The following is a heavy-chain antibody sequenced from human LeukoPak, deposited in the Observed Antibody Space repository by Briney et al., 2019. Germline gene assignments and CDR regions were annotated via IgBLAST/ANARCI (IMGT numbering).Heavy chain of an antibody. Sequence: GGSLRLSCAASGFTFSSYAMSWVRQAPGKGLEWVSAISGGGGSTYYAGSVKGRFTISRDNSKNTLYLQMNSLRAEDTAVYYCAKVFGQYFDYWGQGTLVTVSS. J-gene: IGHJ4*02. CDR3: AKVFGQYFDY. CDR2: ISGGGGST. D-gene: IGHD3-3*01. V-gene: IGHV3-23*01. CDR1: GFTFSSYA.